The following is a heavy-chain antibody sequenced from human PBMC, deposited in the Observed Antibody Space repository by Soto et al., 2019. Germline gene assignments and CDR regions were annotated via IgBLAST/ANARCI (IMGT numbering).Heavy chain of an antibody. Sequence: GESLQLSCKGSGYSFTSYWISWVRQMPGKGLEWMGRIDPSDSYTNYSPSFQGHVTISADKSISTAYLQWSSLKASDPAMYYCARXGDESSVYRNYVYYRMGVWGQGNTVTVSS. D-gene: IGHD3-22*01. V-gene: IGHV5-10-1*01. CDR3: ARXGDESSVYRNYVYYRMGV. J-gene: IGHJ6*02. CDR1: GYSFTSYW. CDR2: IDPSDSYT.